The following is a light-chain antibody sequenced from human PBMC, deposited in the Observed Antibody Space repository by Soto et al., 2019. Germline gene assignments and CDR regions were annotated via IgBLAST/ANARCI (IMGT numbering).Light chain of an antibody. V-gene: IGKV1-39*01. Sequence: DIAITPSPSSLSAFLGDRSTITCRAGQTISNYVNWYQQNPGKAPKVLIYAASTLQSGVPSRFSGSGSGADFTLSISSLQPEDFATYYCQQSYTIPWMFGQGTRWIS. J-gene: IGKJ1*01. CDR1: QTISNY. CDR2: AAS. CDR3: QQSYTIPWM.